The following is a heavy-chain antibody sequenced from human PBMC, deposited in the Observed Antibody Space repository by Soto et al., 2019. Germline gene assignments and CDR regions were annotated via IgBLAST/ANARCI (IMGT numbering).Heavy chain of an antibody. CDR3: ARDRVEVTRDFWSGYYPAYYYYGMDV. D-gene: IGHD3-3*01. CDR1: GGSISSYY. J-gene: IGHJ6*02. Sequence: SETLSLTCTVSGGSISSYYWSWIRQPAGKGLEWIGRIYTSGSTNYNPSLKSRVTMSVDTSKNQFSLKLSSVTAADTAVYYCARDRVEVTRDFWSGYYPAYYYYGMDVWGQGTTVTVSS. CDR2: IYTSGST. V-gene: IGHV4-4*07.